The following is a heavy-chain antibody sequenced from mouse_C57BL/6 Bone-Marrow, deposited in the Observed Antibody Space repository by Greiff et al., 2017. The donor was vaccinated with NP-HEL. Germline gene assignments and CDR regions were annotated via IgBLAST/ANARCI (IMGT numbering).Heavy chain of an antibody. D-gene: IGHD3-2*02. CDR2: INPNNGGT. CDR3: ARDSGDAFDY. Sequence: VQLQQSGTELVKPGASVKLSCKASGYTFTSYWMHWLKQRPGQGLEWIGNINPNNGGTNDNEKFKTKATLTVDKSSSTAYMQLSSLTSEDSAVYSCARDSGDAFDYWGQGTTLTVSS. CDR1: GYTFTSYW. V-gene: IGHV1-53*01. J-gene: IGHJ2*01.